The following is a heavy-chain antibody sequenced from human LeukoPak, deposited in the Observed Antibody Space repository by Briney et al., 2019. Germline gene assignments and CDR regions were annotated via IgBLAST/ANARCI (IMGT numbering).Heavy chain of an antibody. Sequence: GGSLRLSCAASGFTFDDYGMSWVRQAPGKGLEWVSGINWNGGSTGYADSVKGRFTISRDNAQNSLYLQMNSLRAEDTALYYCARDGGYYYDSSGYSVFDYWGQGTLVTVSS. J-gene: IGHJ4*02. CDR3: ARDGGYYYDSSGYSVFDY. D-gene: IGHD3-22*01. CDR2: INWNGGST. V-gene: IGHV3-20*04. CDR1: GFTFDDYG.